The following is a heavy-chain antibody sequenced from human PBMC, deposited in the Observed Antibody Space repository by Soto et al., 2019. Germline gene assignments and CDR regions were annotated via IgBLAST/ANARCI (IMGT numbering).Heavy chain of an antibody. V-gene: IGHV1-69*01. CDR2: IIPLFGTP. CDR3: ARASPVICGGDPCYRLDSSFDS. CDR1: GATFSTTG. J-gene: IGHJ5*01. D-gene: IGHD2-21*02. Sequence: QVQLVQSGAEVRKPGSSLRVSCKSSGATFSTTGISWVRQAPGQGLEWMRGIIPLFGTPKYERKFQGRVSITADESTNTVYIELNSLRPDDEAVYYCARASPVICGGDPCYRLDSSFDSWGQGSLVIVSS.